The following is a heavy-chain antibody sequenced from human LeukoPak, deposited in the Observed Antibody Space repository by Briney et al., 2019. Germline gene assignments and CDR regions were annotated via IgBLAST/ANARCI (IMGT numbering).Heavy chain of an antibody. D-gene: IGHD4/OR15-4a*01. CDR2: INHSGST. V-gene: IGHV4-34*01. CDR3: AVSLWWSGFDY. Sequence: SETLSLTCAVYGGSFSGYYWSWIRQPPGKGLEWIGEINHSGSTNYNPSLTSRVTISVDTSKNQYSLTLSSVTAADTAVYYCAVSLWWSGFDYWGQGTLVTVSS. J-gene: IGHJ4*02. CDR1: GGSFSGYY.